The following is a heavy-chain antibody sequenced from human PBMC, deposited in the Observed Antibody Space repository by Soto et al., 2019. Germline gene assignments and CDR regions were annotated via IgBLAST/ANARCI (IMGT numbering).Heavy chain of an antibody. Sequence: GGSLRLSCTVSGLTFSNYEMNWVRQAPGKGLEWVSYISSSGSTIYYADSVKGRFTMSRDNAKKSLYLQMNSLRAEDTAVYYGARDRITYDFWSGLQLMDVWGQGTTVTVSS. CDR3: ARDRITYDFWSGLQLMDV. CDR1: GLTFSNYE. J-gene: IGHJ6*02. D-gene: IGHD3-3*01. V-gene: IGHV3-48*03. CDR2: ISSSGSTI.